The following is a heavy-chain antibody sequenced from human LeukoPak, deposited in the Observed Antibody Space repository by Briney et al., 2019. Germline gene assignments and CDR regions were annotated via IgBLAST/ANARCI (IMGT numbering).Heavy chain of an antibody. Sequence: PGGSLRLSCAASGFTFSSYSMNWVRQAPGKGLEWVSYISSSSSTIYYADSVKGRFTISRDNAKNSLYLQMNSLRAEDTAVYYCARDYDFWSGYYTGIGSAGCWGQGTLVTVSS. CDR2: ISSSSSTI. CDR3: ARDYDFWSGYYTGIGSAGC. CDR1: GFTFSSYS. V-gene: IGHV3-48*01. D-gene: IGHD3-3*01. J-gene: IGHJ4*02.